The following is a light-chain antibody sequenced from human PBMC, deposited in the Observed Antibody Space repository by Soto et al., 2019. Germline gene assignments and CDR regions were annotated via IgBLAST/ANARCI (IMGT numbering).Light chain of an antibody. J-gene: IGKJ3*01. V-gene: IGKV3-20*01. CDR3: QQYGSSLRWT. Sequence: EIVLTQSPGTLSLSPGERATLSCRASQSVSSSYLAWYQQKPGQAPRLLIYGASSRATGIPDRFSGSGSGTDFTLTISRLEPEDFAVYYCQQYGSSLRWTFGPGNKVDIK. CDR2: GAS. CDR1: QSVSSSY.